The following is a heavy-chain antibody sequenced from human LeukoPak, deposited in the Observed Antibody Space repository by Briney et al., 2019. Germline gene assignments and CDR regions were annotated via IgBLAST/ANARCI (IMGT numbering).Heavy chain of an antibody. CDR1: GFTFSSYA. J-gene: IGHJ5*02. D-gene: IGHD2-2*02. V-gene: IGHV3-30*01. CDR3: ARDPLGYCSSTSCYTNWFDP. Sequence: GGSLRLSCAASGFTFSSYAMHWVRQAPGKGLEWVAVISYDGSNKYYADSVKGLFTISRDNSKNTLYLQMNSLRAEDTAVYYCARDPLGYCSSTSCYTNWFDPWGQGTLVTVSS. CDR2: ISYDGSNK.